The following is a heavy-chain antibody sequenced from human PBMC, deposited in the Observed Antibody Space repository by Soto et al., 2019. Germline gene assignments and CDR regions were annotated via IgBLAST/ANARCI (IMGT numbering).Heavy chain of an antibody. CDR3: AKGGGYSYVPLRGVNYYYGMDV. J-gene: IGHJ6*02. D-gene: IGHD5-18*01. CDR1: GFTFSSYA. V-gene: IGHV3-23*01. Sequence: EVQLLESGGGLVQPGGSLRLSCAASGFTFSSYAMSWVRQAPGKGLEWVSAISGSGGSTYYADSVKGRFTISRDNSKNTLYLQMNSLRAEDTAVYYCAKGGGYSYVPLRGVNYYYGMDVWGQGTTVTVSS. CDR2: ISGSGGST.